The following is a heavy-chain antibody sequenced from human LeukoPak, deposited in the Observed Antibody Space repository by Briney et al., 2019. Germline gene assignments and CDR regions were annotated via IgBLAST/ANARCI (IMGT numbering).Heavy chain of an antibody. Sequence: SETLSLTCAVYGGSFTNYYWSWIRQPPGKGLEWIGIIYYSVSTYYNPSLKSRVTISVDTSKNQFSLKLSSVTAADTAVYYCARVPTVTFFDYWGQGTLVTVSS. V-gene: IGHV4-34*01. D-gene: IGHD4-17*01. CDR1: GGSFTNYY. CDR2: IYYSVST. CDR3: ARVPTVTFFDY. J-gene: IGHJ4*02.